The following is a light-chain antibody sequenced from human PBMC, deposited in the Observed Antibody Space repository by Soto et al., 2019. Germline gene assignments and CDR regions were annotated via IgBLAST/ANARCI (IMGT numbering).Light chain of an antibody. CDR2: KAS. J-gene: IGKJ4*01. Sequence: DLHWTQSPSFLSASAGDRVTITCRASQGISSSLAWYQQRAGKAPKLLIYKASTLKSGVPSRFSGSGSGTDFTLTISSLQPDDFATYYCHQYNSYHTFGGGTKVDIK. V-gene: IGKV1-9*01. CDR1: QGISSS. CDR3: HQYNSYHT.